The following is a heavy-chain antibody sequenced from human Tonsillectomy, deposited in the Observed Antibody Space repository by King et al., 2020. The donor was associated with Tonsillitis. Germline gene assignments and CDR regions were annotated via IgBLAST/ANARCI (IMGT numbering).Heavy chain of an antibody. Sequence: VQLQQWGAGLLKPSETLSLTCAVYGGSFSGYYWTWIRQPPGKGLEWIGEINHSGSTNYNPPLKSRVTISVDTSKNQFSLKLSSVTAADTAVYYCARGGEYYYGSGSYSPANWFDPWGQGTLVTVSS. CDR2: INHSGST. V-gene: IGHV4-34*01. J-gene: IGHJ5*02. D-gene: IGHD3-10*01. CDR3: ARGGEYYYGSGSYSPANWFDP. CDR1: GGSFSGYY.